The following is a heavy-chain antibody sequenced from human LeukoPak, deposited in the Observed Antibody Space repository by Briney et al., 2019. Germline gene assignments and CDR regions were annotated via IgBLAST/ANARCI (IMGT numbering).Heavy chain of an antibody. CDR3: AREGGFYRPLDY. V-gene: IGHV4-4*02. J-gene: IGHJ4*02. CDR1: GGSVSSTNW. Sequence: SETLSLTCGVSGGSVSSTNWWIWIRQPPGKGLEWIGEVHLDGRTNFNPSLKSRLTMSVDLSENRVSLKLTSVTAADTAVYYCAREGGFYRPLDYSGQGTLVTVSS. D-gene: IGHD6-25*01. CDR2: VHLDGRT.